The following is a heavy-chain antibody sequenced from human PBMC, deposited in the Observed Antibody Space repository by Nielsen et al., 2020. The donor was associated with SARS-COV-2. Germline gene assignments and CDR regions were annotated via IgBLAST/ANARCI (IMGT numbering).Heavy chain of an antibody. V-gene: IGHV3-48*01. CDR2: ISGGSATI. CDR3: ARSPFHRSSWYGMDV. J-gene: IGHJ6*02. Sequence: GESLKISCAVSGFTFSSYWMSWVRQAPGKGLEWVSYISGGSATIYYADSVKGRFTISRDNVKNSLYLQLSSLSAEDTAVYYCARSPFHRSSWYGMDVWGQGTTVTVSS. CDR1: GFTFSSYW. D-gene: IGHD6-13*01.